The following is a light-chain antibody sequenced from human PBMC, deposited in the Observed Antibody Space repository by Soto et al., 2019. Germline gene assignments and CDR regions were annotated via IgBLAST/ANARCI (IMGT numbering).Light chain of an antibody. V-gene: IGKV3-11*01. Sequence: EIVLTQSPATLSLSPGERATLSCRARQSVRSYLAWYQPKPGQAPRLIVYGASNRATGIPARFSGSGSGTDFTLTISSLEPEDFAVYYCQQRGNWPRLTFGEGTKVDIK. CDR1: QSVRSY. J-gene: IGKJ4*01. CDR2: GAS. CDR3: QQRGNWPRLT.